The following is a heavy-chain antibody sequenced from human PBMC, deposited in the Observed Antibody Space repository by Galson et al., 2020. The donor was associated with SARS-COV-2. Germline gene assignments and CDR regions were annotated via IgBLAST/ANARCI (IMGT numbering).Heavy chain of an antibody. CDR2: IHWDDDK. CDR1: GFSLNTSGLY. D-gene: IGHD3-22*01. V-gene: IGHV2-70*01. J-gene: IGHJ2*01. CDR3: ARTRITMIVGEDWYFDL. Sequence: SGPTLAKPTQPLTLTCTFSGFSLNTSGLYVSWIRQPPGKALEWLALIHWDDDKYYSTSLKTRLTISKDTSKNQVVLTMTNMDPVDTATYYCARTRITMIVGEDWYFDLWGRGTLVTVSS.